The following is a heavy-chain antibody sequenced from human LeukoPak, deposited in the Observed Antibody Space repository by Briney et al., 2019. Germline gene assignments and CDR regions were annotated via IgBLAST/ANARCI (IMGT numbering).Heavy chain of an antibody. CDR2: ISDSGGNT. J-gene: IGHJ4*02. CDR3: AKRGVVIRVILVGFHKEAYYFES. V-gene: IGHV3-23*01. D-gene: IGHD3/OR15-3a*01. Sequence: GGSLRLSCAVSGITLSNYGMSWVRQAPGKGLEWVAGISDSGGNTKYADTVKGRFTISRDNPKNTLYLQMNSLRAEDTAVYFCAKRGVVIRVILVGFHKEAYYFESWGQGALVTVSS. CDR1: GITLSNYG.